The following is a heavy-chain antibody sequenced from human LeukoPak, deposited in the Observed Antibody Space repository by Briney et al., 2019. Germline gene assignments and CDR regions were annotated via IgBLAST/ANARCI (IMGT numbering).Heavy chain of an antibody. J-gene: IGHJ3*02. CDR3: ARDPTTVVTPHDAFDI. CDR2: ISSSSYI. V-gene: IGHV3-21*01. D-gene: IGHD4-23*01. CDR1: GFTFSSYS. Sequence: GGSLRLSCAASGFTFSSYSMNWVRQAPGKGLEWVSSISSSSYIYYADSVKGRFTISRDNAKNSLYLQMNSLRAEDTAVYYCARDPTTVVTPHDAFDIRGQGTMVTVSS.